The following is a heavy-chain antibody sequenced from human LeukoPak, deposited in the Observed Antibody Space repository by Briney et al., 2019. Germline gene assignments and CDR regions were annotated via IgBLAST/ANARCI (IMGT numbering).Heavy chain of an antibody. D-gene: IGHD3-10*01. V-gene: IGHV1-3*01. CDR2: INAGNGNT. CDR1: GYTFTSYA. Sequence: ASVKVSCKASGYTFTSYAMHWVRQAPGQRLEWMGWINAGNGNTKYSQKFQGRVTITRDTSASTAYMELSSLRSEDTAVYYCARGVHTMVRGVFPADYWGQGTLVTVSS. CDR3: ARGVHTMVRGVFPADY. J-gene: IGHJ4*02.